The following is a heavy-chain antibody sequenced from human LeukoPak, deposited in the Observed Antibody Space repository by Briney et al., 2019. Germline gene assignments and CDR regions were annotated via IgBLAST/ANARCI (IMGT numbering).Heavy chain of an antibody. D-gene: IGHD5-24*01. V-gene: IGHV4-39*01. CDR1: GGSLSSSSYY. Sequence: PSETLSLTCSVSGGSLSSSSYYWGWIRQPPGRGLEWIGNIYETGSTNYNPSLKSRVAISVDTSKNQFSLKLSSVTAADTAVYYCARGGKRWLREDLEYWGQGTLVTVSS. CDR2: IYETGST. J-gene: IGHJ4*02. CDR3: ARGGKRWLREDLEY.